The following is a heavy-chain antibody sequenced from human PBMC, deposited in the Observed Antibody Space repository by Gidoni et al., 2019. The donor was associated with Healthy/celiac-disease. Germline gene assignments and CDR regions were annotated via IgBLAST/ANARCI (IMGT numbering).Heavy chain of an antibody. V-gene: IGHV3-23*01. J-gene: IGHJ2*01. CDR1: GFTFSSYA. CDR2: ISGSGGST. CDR3: AKDGYDFWSGYSDYWYFDL. D-gene: IGHD3-3*01. Sequence: EVQLLESGGGLVQPGWSLRLSCAASGFTFSSYAMSWVRQAPGKGLEWVSAISGSGGSTYYADSVKGRFTISRDNSKNTLYLQMNSLRAEDTAVYYCAKDGYDFWSGYSDYWYFDLWGRGTLVTVSS.